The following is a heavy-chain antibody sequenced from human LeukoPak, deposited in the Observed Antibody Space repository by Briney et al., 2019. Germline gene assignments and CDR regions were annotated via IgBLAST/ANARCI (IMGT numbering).Heavy chain of an antibody. D-gene: IGHD4-17*01. CDR1: GGSISSGGYY. Sequence: PSETLSLTCTVSGGSISSGGYYWSWIRQHPGKGLEWIGYIYYSGSTYYNPSLKSRVTISVDTSKNQFSLKLSSVTAADTAVYYCARGKDGDYGSPPDAFDIWGQGTMVAVSS. J-gene: IGHJ3*02. CDR2: IYYSGST. V-gene: IGHV4-31*03. CDR3: ARGKDGDYGSPPDAFDI.